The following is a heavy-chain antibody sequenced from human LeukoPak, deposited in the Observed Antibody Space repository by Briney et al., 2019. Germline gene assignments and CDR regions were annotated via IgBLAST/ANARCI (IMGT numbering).Heavy chain of an antibody. V-gene: IGHV4-38-2*01. J-gene: IGHJ4*02. Sequence: SETLSLTCAVSVYSTSKTNYWAGFRQPLGKGLDWFGGIHHSEDTYYNPSLNGRVTIPVYRSKKQFSLKLSSVTAADTAVYYCARQSYDSGNLYYTYWGQGTLVTVSS. D-gene: IGHD3-10*01. CDR3: ARQSYDSGNLYYTY. CDR2: IHHSEDT. CDR1: VYSTSKTNY.